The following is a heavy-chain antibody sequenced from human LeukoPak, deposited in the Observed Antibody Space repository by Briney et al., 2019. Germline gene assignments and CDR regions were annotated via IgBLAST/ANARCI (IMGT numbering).Heavy chain of an antibody. J-gene: IGHJ4*02. CDR3: ARGSLRFGELSLSPSLLDY. Sequence: ASVTVSFKASGGTFSSYAISWVRQAPGQGLEWMGGIIPIFGTANYAQKFQGRVTITADESTSTAYMELSSLRSEDTAVYYCARGSLRFGELSLSPSLLDYWGQGTLVTVSS. CDR1: GGTFSSYA. D-gene: IGHD3-16*02. V-gene: IGHV1-69*01. CDR2: IIPIFGTA.